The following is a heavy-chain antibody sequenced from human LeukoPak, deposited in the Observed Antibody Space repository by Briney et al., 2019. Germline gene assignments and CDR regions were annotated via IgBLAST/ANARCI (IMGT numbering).Heavy chain of an antibody. D-gene: IGHD3-3*01. Sequence: GGSLRLSCAASGFTFSSYAMSWVRQAPGKGLEWVSAISGSGGSTYYADSVNARFTISRYNSKNTLYLQMNSLRAEDTAVYYCAKEHDFSRGPTAYWGQGTLVTVSS. J-gene: IGHJ4*02. CDR2: ISGSGGST. CDR3: AKEHDFSRGPTAY. V-gene: IGHV3-23*01. CDR1: GFTFSSYA.